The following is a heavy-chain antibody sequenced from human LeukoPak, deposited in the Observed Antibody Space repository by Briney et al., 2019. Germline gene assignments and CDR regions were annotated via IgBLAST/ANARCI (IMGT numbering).Heavy chain of an antibody. D-gene: IGHD6-6*01. CDR1: GGSISSYY. J-gene: IGHJ6*03. V-gene: IGHV4-59*01. CDR3: ARTSSSSGAYYYMDV. CDR2: IYYSGST. Sequence: SETLSLTCTVSGGSISSYYWSSIRQPPGKGLEWIGYIYYSGSTNYNPSLKSRVTISVDTSKNQFSLKLSSVTAADTAVYYCARTSSSSGAYYYMDVWGKGTTVTVSS.